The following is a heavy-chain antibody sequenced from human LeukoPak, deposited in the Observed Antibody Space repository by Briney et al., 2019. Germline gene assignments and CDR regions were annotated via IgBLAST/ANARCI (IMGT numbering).Heavy chain of an antibody. D-gene: IGHD3-10*01. J-gene: IGHJ4*02. CDR3: ARDGRYYGSGMF. CDR2: ISSTSSYN. Sequence: GGSLRLSCAASGFTFSSYSMNWVRQAPGKGLEWVSSISSTSSYNKYADSVRGRFTISRDNAKNSLHLQMNSLRAEDTAVYYCARDGRYYGSGMFWGQGTLVTVSS. V-gene: IGHV3-21*01. CDR1: GFTFSSYS.